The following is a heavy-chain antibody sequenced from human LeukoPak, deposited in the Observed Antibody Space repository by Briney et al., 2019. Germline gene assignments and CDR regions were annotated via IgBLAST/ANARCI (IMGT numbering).Heavy chain of an antibody. CDR1: GFPLNMYA. CDR3: AKIPATDPIDV. D-gene: IGHD6-13*01. J-gene: IGHJ4*02. Sequence: GGSLRLFCAASGFPLNMYAMNWVREAPGKGLDWVSSLTGSGRRTDCAPSVKGRFTMSRDDSKNTLYLQMNSLRPDDTAVYYCAKIPATDPIDVWGQGTLVTVSA. V-gene: IGHV3-23*01. CDR2: LTGSGRRT.